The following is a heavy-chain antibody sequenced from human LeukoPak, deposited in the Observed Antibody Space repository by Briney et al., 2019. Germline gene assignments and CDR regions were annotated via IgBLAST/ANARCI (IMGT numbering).Heavy chain of an antibody. J-gene: IGHJ4*02. CDR3: AYSGSYGHLGY. D-gene: IGHD1-26*01. CDR1: GFTVSNKY. V-gene: IGHV4-59*05. CDR2: IYSSVST. Sequence: PGGSLRFSCAASGFTVSNKYMTWVRQAPGKGLEWIGSIYSSVSTYYNPSLKSRVTISVDTSKNQFSLRLSSVTAADTALYYCAYSGSYGHLGYWGQGIPVTVSS.